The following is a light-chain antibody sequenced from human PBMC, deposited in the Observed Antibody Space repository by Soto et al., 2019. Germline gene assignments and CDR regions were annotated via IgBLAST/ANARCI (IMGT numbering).Light chain of an antibody. CDR2: DAS. CDR1: QSVSSS. V-gene: IGKV3-11*01. CDR3: QQRTDGWT. Sequence: EIVLTQSPATLSLSPRERATLSCRASQSVSSSLGWYQQKPGQPPRLLIYDASKRVTGIPARFSGSGSGTDFTLAISSLETEDFAVYFCQQRTDGWTFGQGTKV. J-gene: IGKJ1*01.